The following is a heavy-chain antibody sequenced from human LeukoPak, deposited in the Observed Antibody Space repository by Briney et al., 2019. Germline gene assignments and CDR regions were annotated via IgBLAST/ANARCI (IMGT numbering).Heavy chain of an antibody. J-gene: IGHJ4*02. CDR1: GFTFSSYA. Sequence: PGGSLRLSCAASGFTFSSYAMSWVRQAPGKGLEWVSAISGSGGSTYYADSVRGRFTISRDNSKNTLYLQMNSLRAEDTAVYYCAKWKYSNSGIDDYWGQGTLVTVSS. D-gene: IGHD6-6*01. CDR3: AKWKYSNSGIDDY. CDR2: ISGSGGST. V-gene: IGHV3-23*01.